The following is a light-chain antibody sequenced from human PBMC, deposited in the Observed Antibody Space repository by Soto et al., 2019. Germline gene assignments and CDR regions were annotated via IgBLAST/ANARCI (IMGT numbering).Light chain of an antibody. Sequence: DIQMTQSPSTLSASVGDRVTITCRASQSISTWLAWYQQKPGKAPKLLIYDASSLESGVPSRFGGGGSGTEFTLTISSLQPDDFAIYYCQQYNTYPWTFGQGTKVDIK. V-gene: IGKV1-5*01. CDR3: QQYNTYPWT. J-gene: IGKJ1*01. CDR1: QSISTW. CDR2: DAS.